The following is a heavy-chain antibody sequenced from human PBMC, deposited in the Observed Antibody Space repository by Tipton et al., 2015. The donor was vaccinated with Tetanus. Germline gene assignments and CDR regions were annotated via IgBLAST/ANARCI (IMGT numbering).Heavy chain of an antibody. J-gene: IGHJ4*02. CDR1: GYSFTSYW. D-gene: IGHD4-17*01. Sequence: MQLVQSGAEVKKPGESLRISCKGSGYSFTSYWISWVRQMPGKGLEWMGRIDPSDSYTNYSTSFQGHVTTPADKSISTAYLQWSSLKASDTAMYYCARLHDYGDYVAVWGQGTLITVSS. V-gene: IGHV5-10-1*01. CDR3: ARLHDYGDYVAV. CDR2: IDPSDSYT.